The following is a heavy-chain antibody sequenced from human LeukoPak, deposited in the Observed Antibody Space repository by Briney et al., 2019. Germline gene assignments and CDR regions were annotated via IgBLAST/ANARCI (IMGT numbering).Heavy chain of an antibody. Sequence: PSETLSLTCVVSGYSISSGYYWGWIRQPPGKGLEWIGSIYYSGTAYYNPSLESRVTISVDTSMHQFSLKMSSVTAADTAVYYCARRSSRAADFDYWGQGTLVTVSS. D-gene: IGHD6-13*01. CDR1: GYSISSGYY. CDR2: IYYSGTA. J-gene: IGHJ4*02. V-gene: IGHV4-38-2*01. CDR3: ARRSSRAADFDY.